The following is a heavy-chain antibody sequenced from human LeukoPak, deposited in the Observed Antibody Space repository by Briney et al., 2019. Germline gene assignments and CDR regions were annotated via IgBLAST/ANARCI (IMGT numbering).Heavy chain of an antibody. V-gene: IGHV7-4-1*02. D-gene: IGHD2-2*01. CDR1: GYTFTSYA. CDR2: ISTNTGNP. CDR3: AREPYQLLTSLSGLDY. J-gene: IGHJ4*02. Sequence: ASVKVSCKASGYTFTSYAMNWVRQAPGQGLEWMGWISTNTGNPTYAQGFTGRFVFSLDTSVSTAYLQISSLKAEDTAVYYCAREPYQLLTSLSGLDYWGQGTLVTVSS.